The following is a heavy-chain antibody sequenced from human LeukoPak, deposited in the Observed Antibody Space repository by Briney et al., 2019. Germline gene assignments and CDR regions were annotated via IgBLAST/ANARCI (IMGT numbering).Heavy chain of an antibody. CDR3: ETTPREYSSTWYYFDY. CDR2: IYHSGST. V-gene: IGHV4-38-2*02. CDR1: GYSSSSGYY. J-gene: IGHJ4*02. D-gene: IGHD6-13*01. Sequence: SETLSLTCNVSGYSSSSGYYWAWIRQSPGKGLEWIGSIYHSGSTYYNPSLKSRVTMSVDTSKKQFSLNLSSVTAADTAVYYCETTPREYSSTWYYFDYWGQGILVTVSS.